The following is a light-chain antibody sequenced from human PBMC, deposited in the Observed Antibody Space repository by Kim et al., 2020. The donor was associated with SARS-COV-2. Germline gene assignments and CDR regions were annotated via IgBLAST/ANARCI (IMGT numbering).Light chain of an antibody. V-gene: IGLV3-1*01. CDR1: KFEDKY. Sequence: VSPVQTASITCSRNKFEDKYVCRYQQRAGQFPVLLIYQDNNWPSAVPDPVSGSSSGNTATLTIIETQAMDEADYYWQAWDSSSVIFGGGTQLTVL. CDR2: QDN. CDR3: QAWDSSSVI. J-gene: IGLJ2*01.